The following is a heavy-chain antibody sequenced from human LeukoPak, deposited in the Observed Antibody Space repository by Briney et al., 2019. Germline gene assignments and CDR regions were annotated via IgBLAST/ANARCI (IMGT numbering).Heavy chain of an antibody. Sequence: GSLRLPWAASGFTVSSNYMSWVRQAPGKGLEWVPVYYSGGNTYYADSVKGRFTIPRHNPQHTLYLQMNSLRADDTAVYYCAKTYYFDSSGYSPHFDYWGQGTLVTVSS. CDR1: GFTVSSNY. CDR2: YYSGGNT. J-gene: IGHJ4*02. D-gene: IGHD3-22*01. CDR3: AKTYYFDSSGYSPHFDY. V-gene: IGHV3-53*01.